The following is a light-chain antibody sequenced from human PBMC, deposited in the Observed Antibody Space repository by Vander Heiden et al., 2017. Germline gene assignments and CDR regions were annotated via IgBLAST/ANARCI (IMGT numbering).Light chain of an antibody. Sequence: DIQMTQSPSSVYASVGDRVTITCRASQGISRGLAWFQKKPGRAPKLLIYTASTLQGGVPSRFSGSGYGTDFTLTISGRQPEDFAPYYCQQTNSFRALSFGGGTQVAVK. J-gene: IGKJ4*01. CDR1: QGISRG. CDR3: QQTNSFRALS. CDR2: TAS. V-gene: IGKV1-12*01.